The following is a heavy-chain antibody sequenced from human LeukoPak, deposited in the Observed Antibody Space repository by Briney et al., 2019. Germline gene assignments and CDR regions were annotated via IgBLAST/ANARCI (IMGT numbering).Heavy chain of an antibody. D-gene: IGHD3-22*01. CDR2: INAGNGNT. CDR3: ARDRLMIRGVVVVSWFDP. Sequence: ASVKVSCKASGYTFTNYAMHWVRQAPGQRLEWMGWINAGNGNTKYSQKFQGRVTITRDTSASTAYMELSSLRSEDTAVYYCARDRLMIRGVVVVSWFDPWGQGTLVTVSS. CDR1: GYTFTNYA. J-gene: IGHJ5*02. V-gene: IGHV1-3*01.